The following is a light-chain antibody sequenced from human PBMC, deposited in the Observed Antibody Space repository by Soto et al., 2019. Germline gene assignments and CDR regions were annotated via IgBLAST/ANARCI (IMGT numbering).Light chain of an antibody. CDR3: QQRSNLLT. CDR2: DAA. CDR1: QRVSIY. Sequence: EVVLTQSPATLSLSPGERATLSCRASQRVSIYLAWYQQKPGQAPRLLIYDAANRATGIPARFSGSGSGTDFTLTISILEAEDVAVYYCQQRSNLLTFGGGTKVEI. V-gene: IGKV3-11*01. J-gene: IGKJ4*01.